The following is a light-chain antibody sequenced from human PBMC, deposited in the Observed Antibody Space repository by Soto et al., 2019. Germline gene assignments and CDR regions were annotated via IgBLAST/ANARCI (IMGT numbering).Light chain of an antibody. Sequence: IQLTHSPSSLSASVLYRVTITFRASQGIIIYLALYQQKPGKAPKLLIYAASTLQSGVPSRFSGSGSGTDFTLTISSLQPEDFATYYCQKLNSYPINFGQGTRLEIK. J-gene: IGKJ5*01. CDR1: QGIIIY. CDR2: AAS. CDR3: QKLNSYPIN. V-gene: IGKV1-9*01.